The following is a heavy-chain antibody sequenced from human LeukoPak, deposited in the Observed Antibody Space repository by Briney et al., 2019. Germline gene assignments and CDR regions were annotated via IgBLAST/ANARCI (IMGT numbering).Heavy chain of an antibody. CDR1: GGSISSGGYY. D-gene: IGHD6-19*01. Sequence: PSETLSLTCTVSGGSISSGGYYWSWIRQHPGKVLERTGYIYYSGSTYYNPSLKSRVTISVDTSKNQFSLKLSSVTAADTAVYYCARGRTYSSGWYYFDYWGQGTLVTVSS. CDR2: IYYSGST. V-gene: IGHV4-31*03. CDR3: ARGRTYSSGWYYFDY. J-gene: IGHJ4*02.